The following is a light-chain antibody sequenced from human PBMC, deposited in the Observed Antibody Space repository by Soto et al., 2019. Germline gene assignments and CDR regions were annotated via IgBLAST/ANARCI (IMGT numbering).Light chain of an antibody. CDR2: DAS. Sequence: IVWTQSPCTLSLSPGESATLSCRASQSVSSSYLAWYQQKPGQAPRLLIYDASNRATGIPARFSGSGSGTDFTLTISSLEPEDFAVYYCQQRSNWPLTFGQGTRLDIK. J-gene: IGKJ5*01. CDR1: QSVSSSY. CDR3: QQRSNWPLT. V-gene: IGKV3-11*01.